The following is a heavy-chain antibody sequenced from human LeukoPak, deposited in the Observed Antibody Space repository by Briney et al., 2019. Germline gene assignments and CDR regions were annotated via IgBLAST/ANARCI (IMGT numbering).Heavy chain of an antibody. V-gene: IGHV4-34*01. Sequence: SETLSLTCAVYGGSFSGYYWGWIRQPPGKGLEWIGEINHSGSTNYNPSLKSRVTISVDTSKNQFSLKLSSVTAADTAVYYCAREYSSGWYRRMDYFDYWGQGTLVTVSS. J-gene: IGHJ4*02. CDR2: INHSGST. D-gene: IGHD6-19*01. CDR1: GGSFSGYY. CDR3: AREYSSGWYRRMDYFDY.